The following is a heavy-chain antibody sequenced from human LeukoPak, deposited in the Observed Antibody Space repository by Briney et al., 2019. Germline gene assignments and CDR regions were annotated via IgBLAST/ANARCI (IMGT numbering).Heavy chain of an antibody. CDR1: GFAFNSQT. Sequence: GGSLRLSCAASGFAFNSQTMSWVRQAPGKGLVWVSRIASDGSSTTYADSVKGRFSISRDNAKNTLYLQMNSLRVEDTAVYYRARGRPHGNDYWGQGTLVTVSS. V-gene: IGHV3-74*01. J-gene: IGHJ4*02. D-gene: IGHD4-23*01. CDR3: ARGRPHGNDY. CDR2: IASDGSST.